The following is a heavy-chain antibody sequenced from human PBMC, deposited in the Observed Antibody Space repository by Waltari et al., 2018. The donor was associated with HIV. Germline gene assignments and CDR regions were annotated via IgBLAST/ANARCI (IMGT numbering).Heavy chain of an antibody. V-gene: IGHV1-2*02. CDR1: GYTFTGYY. CDR3: ARGYCSGGSCYPLDY. Sequence: QVQLVQSGAEVKKPGASVKVSCKASGYTFTGYYMHWVRQAPGQGLEWMGWINPNSGGTNYAQKFQGRVTMTRDTSISTAYMELSRLRSDDTAVYYCARGYCSGGSCYPLDYWGQGTLVTVSS. D-gene: IGHD2-15*01. J-gene: IGHJ4*02. CDR2: INPNSGGT.